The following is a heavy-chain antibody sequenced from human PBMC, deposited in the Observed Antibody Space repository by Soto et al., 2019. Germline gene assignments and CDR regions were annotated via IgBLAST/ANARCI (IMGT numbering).Heavy chain of an antibody. V-gene: IGHV1-69*01. CDR3: GRVQAPDYYYGRDV. J-gene: IGHJ6*02. CDR2: IIPIFGTA. CDR1: GGTFSSYA. Sequence: QVQLVQSGAEVKKPGSSVKVSCKASGGTFSSYAISWVRQAPGQGLEWMGGIIPIFGTANYAQKFQGRVTITADESTSTAYRELSSLRSEDTAVYSCGRVQAPDYYYGRDVWGQGTTVTVSS.